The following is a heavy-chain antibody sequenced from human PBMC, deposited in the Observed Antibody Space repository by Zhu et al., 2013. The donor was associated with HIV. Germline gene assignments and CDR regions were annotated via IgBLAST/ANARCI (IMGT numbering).Heavy chain of an antibody. J-gene: IGHJ1*01. CDR3: ARSYGPGNYVASLQH. CDR2: INAGNGNT. Sequence: QVQLVQSGAEVKKPGASVKVSCKASGYTFTTYAMHWVRQAPGQRLEWMGWINAGNGNTKYSQKFQVRVTITRDTSATTAWMELSSLRSEDTAVYYCARSYGPGNYVASLQHWGQGHPGHRLL. CDR1: GYTFTTYA. V-gene: IGHV1-3*01. D-gene: IGHD3-10*01.